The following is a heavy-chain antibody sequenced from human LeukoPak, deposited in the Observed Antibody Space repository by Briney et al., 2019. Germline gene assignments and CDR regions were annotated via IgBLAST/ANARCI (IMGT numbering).Heavy chain of an antibody. CDR2: IYYSGST. CDR1: GGSINSYY. CDR3: ARLGTTVTTSHFDY. D-gene: IGHD4-17*01. J-gene: IGHJ4*02. V-gene: IGHV4-39*07. Sequence: SETLSLTCTVSGGSINSYYWGWIRQPPGKGLEWIGSIYYSGSTYYNPSLKSRVTISVDTSKNQFSLKLSSVTAADTAVYYCARLGTTVTTSHFDYWGQGTLVTVSS.